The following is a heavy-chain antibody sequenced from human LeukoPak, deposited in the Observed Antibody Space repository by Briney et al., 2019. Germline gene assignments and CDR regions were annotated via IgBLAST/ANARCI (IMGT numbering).Heavy chain of an antibody. V-gene: IGHV3-23*01. CDR2: ITNNGGYT. CDR1: GLTFSSHA. J-gene: IGHJ4*02. Sequence: GGSLRLSCAASGLTFSSHAMIWVRQAPGKGLGWVSAITNNGGYTYSADSVKGRFTISRDNSKNTLYLQMNSLRAEDTALYYCAKANGYSSSWYAYWGRGTLVTVSS. D-gene: IGHD6-13*01. CDR3: AKANGYSSSWYAY.